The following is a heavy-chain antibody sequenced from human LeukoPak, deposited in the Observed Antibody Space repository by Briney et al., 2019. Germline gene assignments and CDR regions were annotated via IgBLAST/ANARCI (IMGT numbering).Heavy chain of an antibody. CDR3: ARDGFDWRENDY. J-gene: IGHJ4*02. D-gene: IGHD3-9*01. V-gene: IGHV3-7*01. Sequence: GGSLRLSCAASGFTFSNYAMSWVRQAPGKGLEWVANIKQDGSEKYYVDSVKGRFTISRDNAKNSLYLQMNSLRAEDTAVYYCARDGFDWRENDYWGQGTLVTVSS. CDR2: IKQDGSEK. CDR1: GFTFSNYA.